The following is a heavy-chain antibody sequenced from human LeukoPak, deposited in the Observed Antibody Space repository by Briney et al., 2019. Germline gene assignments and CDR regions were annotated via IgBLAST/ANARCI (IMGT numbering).Heavy chain of an antibody. D-gene: IGHD3-9*01. V-gene: IGHV4-34*01. CDR2: INHSGST. CDR3: ARGLDFDWLPLYYYYYGMDV. J-gene: IGHJ6*02. Sequence: SETLSLTCAVYGGSFSVYYWSWIRQPPGKGLEWIGEINHSGSTNYNPTLKSRVTISVDTSKNQVSLKLSSVTAADTAVYYCARGLDFDWLPLYYYYYGMDVWGQGTTVTVSS. CDR1: GGSFSVYY.